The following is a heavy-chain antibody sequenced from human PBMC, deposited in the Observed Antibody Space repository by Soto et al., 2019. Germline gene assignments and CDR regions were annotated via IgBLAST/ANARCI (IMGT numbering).Heavy chain of an antibody. D-gene: IGHD6-19*01. Sequence: SGYSISSGYYWGWIRQPPGKGLEWIGSIYHSGSTYYNPSLKSRVTISVDTSKNQFSLKLSSVTAADTAVYYCARDLRGSSGYDYWGQGTLVTVSS. J-gene: IGHJ4*02. V-gene: IGHV4-38-2*02. CDR3: ARDLRGSSGYDY. CDR2: IYHSGST. CDR1: GYSISSGYY.